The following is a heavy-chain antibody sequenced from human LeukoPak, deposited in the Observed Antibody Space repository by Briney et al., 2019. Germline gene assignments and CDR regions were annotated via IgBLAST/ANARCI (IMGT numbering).Heavy chain of an antibody. CDR2: IYYSGST. V-gene: IGHV4-59*08. CDR3: ARRRDYNWFDP. J-gene: IGHJ5*02. Sequence: SETLSLTCTVSGGSLSSYYWSWIRQPPGKGLEWIGYIYYSGSTNYNPSLKSRVTISVDTSKNQFSLKLSSVTAADTAVYYCARRRDYNWFDPWGQGTLVTVSS. CDR1: GGSLSSYY.